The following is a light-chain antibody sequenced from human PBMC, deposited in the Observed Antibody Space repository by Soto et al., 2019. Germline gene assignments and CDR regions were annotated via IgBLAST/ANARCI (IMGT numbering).Light chain of an antibody. Sequence: DIVMIQSPDSLAVSLGERATINCKSSQSVLYSSNSKNYLAWYQQKTGQPPKLLIYWASTRESGVPDRFSGSGSGTDFTLTISSLQAEDVAVYYCQQYSGAPPYTFGQGTKLEIK. CDR1: QSVLYSSNSKNY. CDR2: WAS. CDR3: QQYSGAPPYT. J-gene: IGKJ2*01. V-gene: IGKV4-1*01.